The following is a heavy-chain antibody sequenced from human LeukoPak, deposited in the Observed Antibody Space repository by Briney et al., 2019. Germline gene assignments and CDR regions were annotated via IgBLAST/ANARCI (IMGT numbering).Heavy chain of an antibody. J-gene: IGHJ1*01. CDR2: ISGAGT. D-gene: IGHD4-17*01. CDR3: ARDPNGNYVGAFDFQR. Sequence: GGSLRLSCAASGFTFSNYALTWVRQPPGRGLEWLSSISGAGTYYADSVKGRFSISRDNYKNTLYLQMSSLRAEDTAVYYCARDPNGNYVGAFDFQRWGQGTLVTVSS. CDR1: GFTFSNYA. V-gene: IGHV3-23*01.